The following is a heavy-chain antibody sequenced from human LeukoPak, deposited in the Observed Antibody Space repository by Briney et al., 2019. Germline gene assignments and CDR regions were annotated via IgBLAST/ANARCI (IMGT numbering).Heavy chain of an antibody. J-gene: IGHJ6*03. CDR1: GGSISSGDYY. Sequence: SQTLSLTCTVSGGSISSGDYYWSWIRQPPGKGLEWTGYIYYSGSTYYNPSLKSRVTISVDTSKNQFSLKLSSVTAADTAVYYCARVRVNYGGNYNYYYYMDVWGKGTTVTVSS. CDR2: IYYSGST. CDR3: ARVRVNYGGNYNYYYYMDV. V-gene: IGHV4-30-4*08. D-gene: IGHD4-23*01.